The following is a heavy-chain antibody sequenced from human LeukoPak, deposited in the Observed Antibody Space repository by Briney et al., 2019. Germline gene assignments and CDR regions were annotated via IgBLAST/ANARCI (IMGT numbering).Heavy chain of an antibody. V-gene: IGHV4-59*01. Sequence: SETLSLTCTVSGGSISSYYWSWIRQPPAKGLEWIGYIYYSGSTNYNPSLKSRVTISVDTSKNQFSLKLSSVTAVDTAVYYCAREVVPAARGVNWFDPWGQGTLVTVSS. CDR2: IYYSGST. CDR1: GGSISSYY. D-gene: IGHD2-2*01. J-gene: IGHJ5*02. CDR3: AREVVPAARGVNWFDP.